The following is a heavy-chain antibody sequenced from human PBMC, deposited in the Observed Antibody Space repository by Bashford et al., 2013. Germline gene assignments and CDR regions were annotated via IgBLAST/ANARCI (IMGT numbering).Heavy chain of an antibody. V-gene: IGHV1-18*01. CDR2: ISAYNGNT. CDR3: ARVGDYSVFDI. J-gene: IGHJ3*02. CDR1: GHTFSSFI. D-gene: IGHD4-17*01. Sequence: ASVKVSCKASGHTFSSFIFSWVRQAPGQGLEWMGWISAYNGNTNYAQKFQGRVTITADKSTSTAYMDLISLRSDDTAVYYCARVGDYSVFDIVGPRDNGHRLL.